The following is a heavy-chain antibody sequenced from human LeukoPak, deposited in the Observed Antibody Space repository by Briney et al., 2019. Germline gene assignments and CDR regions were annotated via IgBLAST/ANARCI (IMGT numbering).Heavy chain of an antibody. CDR2: ISGSGGSI. V-gene: IGHV3-23*01. Sequence: GGSLRLSCAASGFTFNTYWMHWVRQGPGKGLEWVSVISGSGGSIYYADSVRGRFTISRDNSKSTLYRQMNSLRAEDTAIYYCAKDVWWSVSWGQGTLVTVSS. J-gene: IGHJ5*02. CDR3: AKDVWWSVS. CDR1: GFTFNTYW. D-gene: IGHD2-8*02.